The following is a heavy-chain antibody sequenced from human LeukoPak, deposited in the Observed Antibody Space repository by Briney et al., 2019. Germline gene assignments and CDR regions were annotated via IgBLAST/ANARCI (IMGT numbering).Heavy chain of an antibody. CDR3: AMPLHSSSWAGPSTPPHAFDI. CDR2: IYPGDSDT. D-gene: IGHD6-6*01. Sequence: GESLKISCKDSGYSFTSYWIGWVRQMPGKGLEWMGIIYPGDSDTRYSPSFQGQVTISADKSISTAYLQWSSLKASDTAMYYCAMPLHSSSWAGPSTPPHAFDIWSQGTMVTVSS. CDR1: GYSFTSYW. J-gene: IGHJ3*02. V-gene: IGHV5-51*01.